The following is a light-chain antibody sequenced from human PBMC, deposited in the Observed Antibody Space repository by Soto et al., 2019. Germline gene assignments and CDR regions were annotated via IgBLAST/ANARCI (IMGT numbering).Light chain of an antibody. CDR1: QSVSSN. CDR2: VAS. V-gene: IGKV3-15*01. J-gene: IGKJ1*01. Sequence: EIVMTQSPATLSVSPGERATLSCRASQSVSSNLAWYQQKPGQAPRLLIYVASTRATGIPARFSGSGSGTEFTLTISSLQSEASAVYYCQQHNNWPPWTFGQGPKVDIK. CDR3: QQHNNWPPWT.